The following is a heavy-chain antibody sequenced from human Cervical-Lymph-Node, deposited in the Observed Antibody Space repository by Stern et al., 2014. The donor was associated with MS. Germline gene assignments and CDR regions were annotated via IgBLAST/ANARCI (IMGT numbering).Heavy chain of an antibody. J-gene: IGHJ4*02. CDR1: DDSISSGSYY. D-gene: IGHD3-10*01. CDR2: MYMNGSI. CDR3: ARGVLVWLGEYIDH. V-gene: IGHV4-61*02. Sequence: QLQLQESGPGLVKPSQTLSLSCSVSDDSISSGSYYWNWIRQSAGKGLEWIGRMYMNGSINYHPSLKGRLPISVDSSRTNFSLRLSSVTAADTAVYYCARGVLVWLGEYIDHWGQGALVTVSS.